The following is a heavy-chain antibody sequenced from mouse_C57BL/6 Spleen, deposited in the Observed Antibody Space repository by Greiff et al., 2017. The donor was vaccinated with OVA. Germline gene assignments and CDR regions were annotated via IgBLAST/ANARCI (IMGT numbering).Heavy chain of an antibody. D-gene: IGHD1-1*01. CDR2: INYDGSST. CDR3: ARDQACSSYFDY. V-gene: IGHV5-16*01. CDR1: GFTFSDYY. J-gene: IGHJ2*01. Sequence: DVMLVESEGGLVQPGSSMKLSCTASGFTFSDYYMAWVRQVPEKGLEWVANINYDGSSTYYLDSLKSRFIISRDNAKNILYLQMSSLKSEDTATYYCARDQACSSYFDYWGQGTTLTVSS.